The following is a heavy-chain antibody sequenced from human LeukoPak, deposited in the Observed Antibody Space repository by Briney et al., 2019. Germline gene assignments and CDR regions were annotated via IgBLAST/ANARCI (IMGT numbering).Heavy chain of an antibody. CDR1: GFVVSDTF. CDR2: IYTRGNK. Sequence: GGSLRLSCAASGFVVSDTFMSWFRQAPGKGLEWVSVIYTRGNKFYADSVKGRFTISRDNSENTLYLQMNNLRAEDTAVYYCARPHNSSLDSAFDIWGQGTRVTVSS. D-gene: IGHD6-13*01. V-gene: IGHV3-53*01. CDR3: ARPHNSSLDSAFDI. J-gene: IGHJ3*02.